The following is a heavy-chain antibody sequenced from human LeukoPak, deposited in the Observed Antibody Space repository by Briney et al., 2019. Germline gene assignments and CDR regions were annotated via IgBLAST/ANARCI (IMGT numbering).Heavy chain of an antibody. V-gene: IGHV5-51*01. J-gene: IGHJ4*02. CDR1: GYSFANYW. CDR3: ASGITYDSSGSYFDY. D-gene: IGHD3-22*01. CDR2: IYPGDSDT. Sequence: GESLKISCKGSGYSFANYWIGWVRQMPGKGLEWMGIIYPGDSDTRYSPSFQGQVTISADKSISTAYLQWNSLKASDTAMYYCASGITYDSSGSYFDYWGQGTPVTVSS.